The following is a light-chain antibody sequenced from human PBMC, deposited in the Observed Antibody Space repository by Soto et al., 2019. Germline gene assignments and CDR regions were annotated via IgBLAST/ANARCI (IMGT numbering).Light chain of an antibody. CDR2: EAS. Sequence: DIQMTQSPSSLSAFVGDRVTITCRASQSISSYLNWYQVKPGKAPKLLIYEASSLQSGVPSRFSGSASGTDFTLTISILQPEDFATYYFQQIYTIVITFGQGTGLEFK. V-gene: IGKV1-39*01. J-gene: IGKJ5*01. CDR3: QQIYTIVIT. CDR1: QSISSY.